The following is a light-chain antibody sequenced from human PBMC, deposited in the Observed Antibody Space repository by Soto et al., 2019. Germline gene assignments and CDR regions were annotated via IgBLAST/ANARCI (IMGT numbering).Light chain of an antibody. V-gene: IGKV3-20*01. Sequence: EIVLTQSPGTLSLSPGERATFSCRASQSVSSRFLAWYQQKPGQAPRLLIYGASSRATGIPDRFSGSGSGTDFTLTISRLEPEDFAVYYCHYYDDSPPFTFGPGTKLDIK. CDR3: HYYDDSPPFT. CDR2: GAS. CDR1: QSVSSRF. J-gene: IGKJ3*01.